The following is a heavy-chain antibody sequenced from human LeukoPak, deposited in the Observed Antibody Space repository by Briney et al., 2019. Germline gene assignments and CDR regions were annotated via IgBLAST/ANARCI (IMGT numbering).Heavy chain of an antibody. CDR2: INRSGST. V-gene: IGHV4-34*01. Sequence: SETLSLTCAVYGGSFSGYYWSWIRQPPGKGLEWIGEINRSGSTNYNPSLKSRVTISVDTSKNQFSLKLSSVTAADTAVYYCARGDRPREIPPLIRKKNAFDIWGQGTMVTVSS. CDR3: ARGDRPREIPPLIRKKNAFDI. D-gene: IGHD2-8*01. CDR1: GGSFSGYY. J-gene: IGHJ3*02.